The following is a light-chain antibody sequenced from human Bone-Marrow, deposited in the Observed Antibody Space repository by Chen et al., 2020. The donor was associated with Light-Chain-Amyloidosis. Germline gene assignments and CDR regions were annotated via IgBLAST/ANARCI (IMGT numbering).Light chain of an antibody. Sequence: QSALTQPASVSRSPVQSITISCTGTSSDVGGDNHVSWYQQHPDKAPKLMIYEVTHRPSWVPDRFSGSKSDNTASLTISGLQTEDEADYFCSSYTITNTLVFGSGTRVTVL. CDR2: EVT. J-gene: IGLJ1*01. CDR3: SSYTITNTLV. CDR1: SSDVGGDNH. V-gene: IGLV2-14*01.